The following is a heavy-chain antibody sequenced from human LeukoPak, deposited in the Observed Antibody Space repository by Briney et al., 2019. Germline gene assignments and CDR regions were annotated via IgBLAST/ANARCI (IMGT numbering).Heavy chain of an antibody. CDR1: GFTFSSYS. D-gene: IGHD1-7*01. CDR3: TKFQTGTWTSYDSSDI. V-gene: IGHV3-21*01. Sequence: GGSLRLSCAASGFTFSSYSMNWVRQAPGKGLEWVSSISSSSSYIYYADSVKGRFTISRDNAKNSLYLQMDSLRAEDTAGYYCTKFQTGTWTSYDSSDIWGQGTLVTVSS. J-gene: IGHJ3*02. CDR2: ISSSSSYI.